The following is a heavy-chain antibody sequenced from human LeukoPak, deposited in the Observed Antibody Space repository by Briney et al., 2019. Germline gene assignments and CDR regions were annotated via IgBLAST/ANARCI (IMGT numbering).Heavy chain of an antibody. CDR1: GGSISSYY. J-gene: IGHJ5*02. D-gene: IGHD2-21*02. CDR3: ARIAVTEFDP. CDR2: IYYSVST. Sequence: SETLSLTCTVSGGSISSYYWSWIRQPPGKGLEWIGYIYYSVSTNYNPSLKSRVTISVDTSKNQFSLKLSSVTAADTAVYYCARIAVTEFDPWGQGTLVTVSS. V-gene: IGHV4-59*01.